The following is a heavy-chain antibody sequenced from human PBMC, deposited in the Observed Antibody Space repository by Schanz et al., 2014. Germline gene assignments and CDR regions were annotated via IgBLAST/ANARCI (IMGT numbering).Heavy chain of an antibody. J-gene: IGHJ6*02. Sequence: AELVESGGGFVQPGGSLRLSCAASGFTFSSYVMNWVRQAPGRGLEWVSFISASGDSTSYADSVKGRFTISRDNSKNTLYLQMNSLRDEDTAMYYCARRVPYSFGLDVWGQGATVTVSS. CDR2: ISASGDST. D-gene: IGHD1-1*01. V-gene: IGHV3-23*04. CDR3: ARRVPYSFGLDV. CDR1: GFTFSSYV.